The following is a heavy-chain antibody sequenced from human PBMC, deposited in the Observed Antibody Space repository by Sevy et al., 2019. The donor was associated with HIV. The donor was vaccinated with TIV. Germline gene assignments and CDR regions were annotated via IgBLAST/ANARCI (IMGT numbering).Heavy chain of an antibody. D-gene: IGHD3-22*01. Sequence: GGSLRLSCAASRFTFSSYWMSWVRQAPGKGLEWVANLNQDGSEKYHLDSVKGRFTISRDNAKNSLYLQMNSLRAEDSSVYFCARASSIYYDRGYFYGMDVWGQGTTVTVSS. CDR2: LNQDGSEK. J-gene: IGHJ6*02. V-gene: IGHV3-7*01. CDR1: RFTFSSYW. CDR3: ARASSIYYDRGYFYGMDV.